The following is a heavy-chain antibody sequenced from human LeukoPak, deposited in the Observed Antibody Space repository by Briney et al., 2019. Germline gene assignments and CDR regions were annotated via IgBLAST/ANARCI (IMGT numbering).Heavy chain of an antibody. V-gene: IGHV5-51*01. Sequence: GESLKISCKGSGYSFTSYWIGWVRQMPGKGLEWMGIIYPGDSDTRYSPSFQGQVTISADKSISTAYLQWSSLKASDTAMNYCARQEVGYSYGRYNYFDYWGQGTLVTVSS. D-gene: IGHD5-18*01. CDR2: IYPGDSDT. CDR3: ARQEVGYSYGRYNYFDY. J-gene: IGHJ4*02. CDR1: GYSFTSYW.